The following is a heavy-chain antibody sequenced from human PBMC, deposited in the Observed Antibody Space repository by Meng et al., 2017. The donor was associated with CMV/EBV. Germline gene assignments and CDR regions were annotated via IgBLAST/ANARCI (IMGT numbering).Heavy chain of an antibody. V-gene: IGHV3-74*01. Sequence: GESLKISCAASGFTFSSYWMHWVRQAPGKGLVWVSRINSDGSSTSYADSVKGRFTISRDNAKNSLYLQMNSLRAEDTAVYYCARQYYDFWRGPFGLNYYGMDVWGQGTTVTVSS. J-gene: IGHJ6*02. CDR1: GFTFSSYW. CDR2: INSDGSST. CDR3: ARQYYDFWRGPFGLNYYGMDV. D-gene: IGHD3-3*01.